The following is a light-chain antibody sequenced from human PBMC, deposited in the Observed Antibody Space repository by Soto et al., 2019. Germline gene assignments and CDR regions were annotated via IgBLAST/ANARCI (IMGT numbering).Light chain of an antibody. CDR2: DAS. CDR3: QQYKSNPYT. Sequence: DIQMTQSPSTLSASVGDRVTITCRASQNINDWLAWYQQKPGIAPNLLIYDASSLESGVPSRFSGSASGTEFTLTISSLQPDDFATYYCQQYKSNPYTFGQGTKLEIK. J-gene: IGKJ2*01. V-gene: IGKV1-5*01. CDR1: QNINDW.